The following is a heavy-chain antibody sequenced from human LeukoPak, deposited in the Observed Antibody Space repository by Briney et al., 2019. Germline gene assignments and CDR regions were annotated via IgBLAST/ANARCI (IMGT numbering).Heavy chain of an antibody. CDR1: GFTFSSYE. Sequence: GGSLRLSCAASGFTFSSYEMNWVRQAPGKGLEWVSSISSSSSYIYYADSVKGRFTISRDNAKNSLYLQMNSLRAEDTAVYYCARDPASGLWLNDAFDIWGQGTMVTVSS. V-gene: IGHV3-21*01. D-gene: IGHD2-21*01. CDR2: ISSSSSYI. CDR3: ARDPASGLWLNDAFDI. J-gene: IGHJ3*02.